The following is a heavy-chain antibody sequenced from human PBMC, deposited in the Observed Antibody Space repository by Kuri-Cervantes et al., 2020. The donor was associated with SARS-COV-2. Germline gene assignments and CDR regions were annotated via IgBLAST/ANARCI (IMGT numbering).Heavy chain of an antibody. CDR1: GFTFSSYS. CDR2: ISYDGSNK. V-gene: IGHV3-30*03. CDR3: ARDSLYYDFWSGLYGPSH. D-gene: IGHD3-3*01. Sequence: GESLKISCAASGFTFSSYSMNWVRQAPGKGLEWVAVISYDGSNKYYADSVKGRFTISRDNSKNTLYLQMNSLRAEDTAVYYCARDSLYYDFWSGLYGPSHWGQGTLVTVSS. J-gene: IGHJ4*02.